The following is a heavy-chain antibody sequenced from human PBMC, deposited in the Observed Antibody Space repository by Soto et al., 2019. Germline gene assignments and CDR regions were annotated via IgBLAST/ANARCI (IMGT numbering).Heavy chain of an antibody. D-gene: IGHD5-18*01. J-gene: IGHJ4*02. V-gene: IGHV3-21*01. CDR2: ITTSSSSI. CDR3: ARSMSGFSYGKSDY. CDR1: GFTFSSHS. Sequence: ESGGGLVKPGGSLRLSCAASGFTFSSHSMNWVRQAPGKGLEWVASITTSSSSIYFADSLKGRFTISRDNAKNSLFLQMNSLRAEDTAVYYCARSMSGFSYGKSDYWGQGTLVIVSS.